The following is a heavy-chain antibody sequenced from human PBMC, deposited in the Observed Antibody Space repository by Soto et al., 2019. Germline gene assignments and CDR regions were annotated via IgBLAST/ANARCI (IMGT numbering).Heavy chain of an antibody. D-gene: IGHD1-7*01. CDR3: ASGELDV. CDR2: IYYSGST. J-gene: IGHJ3*01. CDR1: GGSISNYY. V-gene: IGHV4-59*01. Sequence: PSETLSLTCTVSGGSISNYYWSWIRQPPGKGLEWIGYIYYSGSTNYNPSLKSRVTISVDTSKNQFSLKLSSVTAADTAVYYCASGELDVWGQGTMVTVSS.